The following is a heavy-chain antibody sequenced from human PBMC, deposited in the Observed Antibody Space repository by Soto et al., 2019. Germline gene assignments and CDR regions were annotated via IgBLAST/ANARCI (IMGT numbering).Heavy chain of an antibody. CDR1: GFAFSDSA. CDR3: TRRRDWTAVDPLDY. D-gene: IGHD5-18*01. J-gene: IGHJ4*02. CDR2: IRGKRGNDGT. Sequence: EVQLAESGGGLVQPGGSLKLSCAASGFAFSDSAMHWVRQASGKGLVWIGRIRGKRGNDGTAYAASVKGRFTISRDDSKPATYLQINSLKIEDTAVYYCTRRRDWTAVDPLDYWGQGTLVTVSS. V-gene: IGHV3-73*02.